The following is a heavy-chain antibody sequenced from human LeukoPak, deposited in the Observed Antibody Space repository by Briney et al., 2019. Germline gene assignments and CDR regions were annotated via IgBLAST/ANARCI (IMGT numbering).Heavy chain of an antibody. D-gene: IGHD1-1*01. J-gene: IGHJ6*02. V-gene: IGHV3-74*01. CDR1: GFTVSSND. Sequence: GGSLRLSCAASGFTVSSNDMSWVRQAPGKGLVWVSRINNDGSYTSYADSVKGRFTISRDNAKNTLYVQMNSLRAEDTAVYYCARMGHDILVPSGMDVWGQGTTVTVSS. CDR2: INNDGSYT. CDR3: ARMGHDILVPSGMDV.